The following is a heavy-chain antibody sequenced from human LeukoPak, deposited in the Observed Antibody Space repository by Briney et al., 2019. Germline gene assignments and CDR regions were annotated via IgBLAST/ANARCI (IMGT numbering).Heavy chain of an antibody. CDR1: GGSFSGYY. V-gene: IGHV4-34*01. CDR2: INHSGST. CDR3: AREYCSSTSCYPPTDV. Sequence: SETLSLTCAVYGGSFSGYYWSWIRQPPGKGLEWIGEINHSGSTNYNPSLKSRVTISVDTSKNQFSLKLSSVTAADTAVYYCAREYCSSTSCYPPTDVWGKGTTVPVSS. J-gene: IGHJ6*04. D-gene: IGHD2-2*01.